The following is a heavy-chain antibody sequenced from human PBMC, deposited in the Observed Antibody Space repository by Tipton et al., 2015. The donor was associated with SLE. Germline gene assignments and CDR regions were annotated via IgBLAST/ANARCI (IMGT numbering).Heavy chain of an antibody. CDR1: GASFSGYY. CDR3: GRGRYGSSRYFQH. D-gene: IGHD6-13*01. Sequence: TLSLTCAVYGASFSGYYWSWIRQPPGKGLEWIGEINHSGGTNYNPSLKSRVTVSVDTSKNQFSLKLSSVTAADTAVYYCGRGRYGSSRYFQHWGQGTLVTVSS. J-gene: IGHJ1*01. V-gene: IGHV4-34*01. CDR2: INHSGGT.